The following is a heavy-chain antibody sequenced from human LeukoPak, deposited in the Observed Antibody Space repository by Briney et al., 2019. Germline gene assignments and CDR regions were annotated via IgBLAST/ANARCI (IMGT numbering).Heavy chain of an antibody. D-gene: IGHD2-2*01. CDR1: GGTFSSYA. CDR3: ARDTQYQLLDI. CDR2: IIPIFGTA. Sequence: ASVKVSCKASGGTFSSYAISWVRQSPGQGLEWMGGIIPIFGTANYAQKFQGRVTITADESTSTAYMELSSLRSEDTAVYYCARDTQYQLLDIWGQGTLVTVSS. V-gene: IGHV1-69*13. J-gene: IGHJ4*02.